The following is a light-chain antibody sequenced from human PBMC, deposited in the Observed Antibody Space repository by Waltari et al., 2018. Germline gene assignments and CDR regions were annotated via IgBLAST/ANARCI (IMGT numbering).Light chain of an antibody. J-gene: IGKJ4*01. CDR2: GAS. CDR1: PTVRTTY. Sequence: EIVLTQSPGTLSLSPGERATLSCRASPTVRTTYLAWSQQKPGQAPPLLVYGASSRSTGIPDRFSGSGSVTDFSLTISSLEPEDFAVYYCQQYDISPLTFGGGTKVEIK. CDR3: QQYDISPLT. V-gene: IGKV3-20*01.